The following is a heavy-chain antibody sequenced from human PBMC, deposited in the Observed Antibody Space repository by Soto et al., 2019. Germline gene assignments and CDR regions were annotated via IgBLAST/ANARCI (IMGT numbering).Heavy chain of an antibody. CDR1: GFTFSSYG. CDR3: ARDMYCSGGSYSFHPAVTYFQH. D-gene: IGHD2-15*01. CDR2: IWYDGSNK. Sequence: GGSLRLSCAASGFTFSSYGMHWVRQAPGKGLEWVAVIWYDGSNKYYADSVKGRFTISRDNSKNTLYLQMNSLRAEDTAVYYCARDMYCSGGSYSFHPAVTYFQHWGQGTLVTVSS. J-gene: IGHJ1*01. V-gene: IGHV3-33*01.